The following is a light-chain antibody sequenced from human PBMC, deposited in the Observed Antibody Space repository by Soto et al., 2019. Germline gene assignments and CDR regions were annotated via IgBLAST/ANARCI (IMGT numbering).Light chain of an antibody. J-gene: IGKJ1*01. CDR1: QSVGTS. CDR3: QQRYNWPPT. V-gene: IGKV3-15*01. Sequence: EIVMTQSPATLSLSPGERVTLSCRASQSVGTSLAWYQQKPGQAPRLLIYPTSRRDTGIPVRFSGSGSGTELTLTISSLEAEEFAIFYCQQRYNWPPTFGQGTKVEIK. CDR2: PTS.